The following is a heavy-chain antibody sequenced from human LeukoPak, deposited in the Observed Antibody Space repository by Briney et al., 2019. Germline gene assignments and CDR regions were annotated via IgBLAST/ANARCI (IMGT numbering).Heavy chain of an antibody. D-gene: IGHD6-13*01. V-gene: IGHV4-59*01. J-gene: IGHJ6*03. Sequence: SETLSLTCTVSGGSISSYYWSWIRQPPGKGLEWIGYIYYSGSTNYNPSLKSRVTISVDTSKNQFSLKLSSVTAADTAVYYCARSPGYSSSWTDYYYYYYMDVWGKGTTVTVSS. CDR2: IYYSGST. CDR1: GGSISSYY. CDR3: ARSPGYSSSWTDYYYYYYMDV.